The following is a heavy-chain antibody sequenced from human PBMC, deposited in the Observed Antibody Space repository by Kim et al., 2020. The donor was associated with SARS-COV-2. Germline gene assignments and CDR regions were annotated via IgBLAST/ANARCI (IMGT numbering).Heavy chain of an antibody. J-gene: IGHJ2*01. CDR2: VFDSGST. Sequence: SETLSLTCTVSGGSISYYYWSWIRQPPGKGLEWIGYVFDSGSTNYNPSLKSRVTITLDTSKKQFPLQLTSVTAADTAVYYCARRKYNYDGIGNPRFWYFDLWGRGTLVTVSS. CDR1: GGSISYYY. V-gene: IGHV4-59*01. D-gene: IGHD3-22*01. CDR3: ARRKYNYDGIGNPRFWYFDL.